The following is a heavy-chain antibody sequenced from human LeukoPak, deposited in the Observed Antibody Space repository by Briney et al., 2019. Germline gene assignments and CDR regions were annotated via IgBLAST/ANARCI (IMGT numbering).Heavy chain of an antibody. CDR2: IYYSGGT. V-gene: IGHV4-59*01. CDR3: ARQEGSYGELDY. J-gene: IGHJ4*02. CDR1: GGSISSYY. D-gene: IGHD3-16*01. Sequence: SETLSLTCTVSGGSISSYYWSWIRQPPGKGLEWIGYIYYSGGTNYNPSLKSRVTISVDTSKNQFSLKLSSVTAADTAVYYCARQEGSYGELDYWGQGTLVTVSS.